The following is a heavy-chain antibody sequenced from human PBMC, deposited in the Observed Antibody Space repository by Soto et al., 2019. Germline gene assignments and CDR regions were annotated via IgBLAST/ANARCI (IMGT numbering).Heavy chain of an antibody. CDR1: EFTVSSYA. V-gene: IGHV3-23*01. CDR2: ISSSDGDT. D-gene: IGHD6-19*01. J-gene: IGHJ4*02. Sequence: EVQVLESGGGLVQPGGSLRLSCAASEFTVSSYAMTWVRQAPGKGLEWVSVISSSDGDTYYADSVKGRFTISRDNSRNTLFLQMNSLRAEDTALYYCARGRWDRSGWYFDYWGQGTRVTVSS. CDR3: ARGRWDRSGWYFDY.